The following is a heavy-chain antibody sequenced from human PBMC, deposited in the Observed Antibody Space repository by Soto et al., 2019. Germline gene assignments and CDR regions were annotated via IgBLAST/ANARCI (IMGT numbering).Heavy chain of an antibody. V-gene: IGHV3-23*01. J-gene: IGHJ6*03. Sequence: PGGSLRLSCAASGFTFSSYAMSWVRQAPGKGLEWVSAISGSGGSTYYADSVKGRFTISRDNSKNTLYLQMNSLRAEDTAVYYCAKDAADIQSPYYYYMDVWGKGTTVTVSS. CDR2: ISGSGGST. CDR3: AKDAADIQSPYYYYMDV. CDR1: GFTFSSYA. D-gene: IGHD5-12*01.